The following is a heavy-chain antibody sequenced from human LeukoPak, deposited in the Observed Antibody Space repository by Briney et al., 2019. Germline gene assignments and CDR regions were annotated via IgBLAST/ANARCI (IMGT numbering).Heavy chain of an antibody. CDR1: RFTFRNYA. V-gene: IGHV3-30*04. D-gene: IGHD3-16*01. CDR3: AKDDDWGRYKH. J-gene: IGHJ1*01. CDR2: ISSDGTNK. Sequence: GGSLRLSCAASRFTFRNYAMHWVRQAPGKGLEWVAVISSDGTNKDYADSVKGRFSISRDNSKNTQSLQMNSLRAEDTAVYYCAKDDDWGRYKHWGQGTLVTVSS.